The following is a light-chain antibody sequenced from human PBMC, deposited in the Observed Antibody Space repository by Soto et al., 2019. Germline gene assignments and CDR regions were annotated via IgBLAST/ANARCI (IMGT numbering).Light chain of an antibody. CDR2: GAS. Sequence: EIVMTQSPVTLSVSPGEGATLSCRASQSISSSLAWYQQKPGQPPKLLIFGASTRATGIPARFSGSGSGTEFTLTITRLHSEDSAIYSCQQYGTWPPNLLTFGGGTKVEI. CDR3: QQYGTWPPNLLT. CDR1: QSISSS. J-gene: IGKJ4*01. V-gene: IGKV3-15*01.